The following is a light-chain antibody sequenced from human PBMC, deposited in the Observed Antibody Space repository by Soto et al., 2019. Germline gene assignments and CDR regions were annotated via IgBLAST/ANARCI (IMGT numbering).Light chain of an antibody. CDR1: QSVSSNY. CDR3: QQYNNWPRT. J-gene: IGKJ1*01. CDR2: GAS. Sequence: TQSPGTLSLSPGERATLSCRASQSVSSNYFAWYQQKPGQAPRLLIYGASTRAAGFPPRFSGSGSGTEFTLTISSLQSEDFAVYYCQQYNNWPRTFGQGTKVDI. V-gene: IGKV3-15*01.